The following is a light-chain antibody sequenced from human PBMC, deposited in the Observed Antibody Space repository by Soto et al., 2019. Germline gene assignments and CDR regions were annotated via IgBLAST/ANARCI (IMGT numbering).Light chain of an antibody. V-gene: IGLV2-8*01. CDR3: SSYAGGHNPF. Sequence: QSVLTQPPSASGSPGQSVTISCTGTSSDVGGHNYVSWYQQHPGKAPKLLIYEVTKRPSGVPDRFSGSKSGNTASLTVSGLQAEDEAHYYCSSYAGGHNPFFGTGTKVTVL. J-gene: IGLJ1*01. CDR2: EVT. CDR1: SSDVGGHNY.